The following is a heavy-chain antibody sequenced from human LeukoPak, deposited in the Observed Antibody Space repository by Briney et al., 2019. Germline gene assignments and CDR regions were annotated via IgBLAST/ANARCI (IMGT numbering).Heavy chain of an antibody. V-gene: IGHV1-2*02. CDR2: INPNSGGT. Sequence: ASVNVSCKAAGYTFTGYYMHWVRQAPGQGLECMGWINPNSGGTNYAQKFQGRVTMTRDTSISTAYMELSRLRSDDTAVYYCARGTSRRDRGSGDPDYWGQGTLVTVSS. D-gene: IGHD3-10*01. CDR3: ARGTSRRDRGSGDPDY. J-gene: IGHJ4*02. CDR1: GYTFTGYY.